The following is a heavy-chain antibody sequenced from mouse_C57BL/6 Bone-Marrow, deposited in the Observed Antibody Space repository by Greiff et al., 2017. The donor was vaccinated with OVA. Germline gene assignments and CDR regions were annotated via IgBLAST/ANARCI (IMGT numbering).Heavy chain of an antibody. D-gene: IGHD4-1*01. Sequence: QVHVKQPGAELVKPGASVKMSCKASGYTFTSYWITWVKQRPGQGLEWIGDIYPGSGSTNYNEKFKSKATLTVDTSSSTSYMQLSSLTSEDSAVYYCARAELGFAYWGQGTLVTVSA. J-gene: IGHJ3*01. CDR2: IYPGSGST. CDR1: GYTFTSYW. V-gene: IGHV1-55*01. CDR3: ARAELGFAY.